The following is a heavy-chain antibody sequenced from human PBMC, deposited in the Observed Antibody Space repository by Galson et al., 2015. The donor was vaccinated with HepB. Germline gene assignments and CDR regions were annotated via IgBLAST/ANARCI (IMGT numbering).Heavy chain of an antibody. D-gene: IGHD4-23*01. J-gene: IGHJ3*02. CDR3: ATFTVVTPENAFDI. Sequence: SLRVSCAASGFTFSSYWMSGVGQAPGKGLEWVANRKQDGSEKYYVDSVKGRFTISRDNAKNSLYLQMNSLRAEDTAVYYCATFTVVTPENAFDIWGQGTMVTVSS. CDR2: RKQDGSEK. V-gene: IGHV3-7*01. CDR1: GFTFSSYW.